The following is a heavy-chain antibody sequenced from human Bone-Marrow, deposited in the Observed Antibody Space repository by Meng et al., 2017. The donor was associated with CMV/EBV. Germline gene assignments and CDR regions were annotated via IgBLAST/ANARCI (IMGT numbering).Heavy chain of an antibody. CDR3: ARTTIAYLSGWHNWFDP. V-gene: IGHV4-30-4*08. CDR2: IYYSGST. D-gene: IGHD6-19*01. J-gene: IGHJ5*02. Sequence: SETLSLTCTVSGGSIRSGDYYWSWIRQPPGKGLEWIGSIYYSGSTYHNPSLKSRVTISVDTSKNQFSLKLSSVTAADTAMYYCARTTIAYLSGWHNWFDPLGQGILVTVSS. CDR1: GGSIRSGDYY.